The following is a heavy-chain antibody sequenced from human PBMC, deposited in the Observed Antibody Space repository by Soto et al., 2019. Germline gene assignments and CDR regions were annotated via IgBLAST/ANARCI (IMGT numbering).Heavy chain of an antibody. CDR3: ARDFPAGDDYGDYRLFY. CDR1: GGTFSSYA. CDR2: IIPIFGTA. Sequence: SVKVSCKASGGTFSSYAISWVRQAPGQGLEWMGGIIPIFGTANYAQKFQGRVTITADESTSTAYMELSSLRSEDTAVYYCARDFPAGDDYGDYRLFYWGQGTLVTVSS. J-gene: IGHJ4*02. D-gene: IGHD4-17*01. V-gene: IGHV1-69*13.